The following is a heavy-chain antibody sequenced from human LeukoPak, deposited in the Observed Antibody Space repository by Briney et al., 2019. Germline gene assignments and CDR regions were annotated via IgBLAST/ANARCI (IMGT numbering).Heavy chain of an antibody. CDR3: ASGVLRYFDWSEPYFDY. J-gene: IGHJ4*02. CDR1: GYTFTSYA. Sequence: ASVKVSCKASGYTFTSYAMNWVRQAPGQGLEWMRWINTNTGNPTYAQGFTGRFVFSLDTSVSTAYLQISSLRAEDTAVYYCASGVLRYFDWSEPYFDYWGQGTLVTVSS. V-gene: IGHV7-4-1*02. D-gene: IGHD3-9*01. CDR2: INTNTGNP.